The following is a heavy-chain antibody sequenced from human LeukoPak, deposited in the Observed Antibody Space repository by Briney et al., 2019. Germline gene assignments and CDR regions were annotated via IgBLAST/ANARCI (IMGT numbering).Heavy chain of an antibody. Sequence: GGSLRLSCAASAFSFSTTWMHWVRQAPGKCLVWVSRIISDGSSTTYADSVKGRFTIFRDNAKNMLYLQMNNLRAEDTAVYYCATDGGYAFDIWGQGTMVTVSS. CDR3: ATDGGYAFDI. D-gene: IGHD3-10*01. CDR1: AFSFSTTW. CDR2: IISDGSST. V-gene: IGHV3-74*01. J-gene: IGHJ3*02.